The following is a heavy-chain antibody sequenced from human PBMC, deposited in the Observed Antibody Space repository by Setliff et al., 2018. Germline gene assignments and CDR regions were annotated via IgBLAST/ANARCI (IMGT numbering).Heavy chain of an antibody. D-gene: IGHD6-13*01. V-gene: IGHV3-73*01. CDR2: IRSKSDSYAT. J-gene: IGHJ3*02. Sequence: GGSLRLSCAASGFTFSGSAMDWVRQASGKGLEWVGRIRSKSDSYATIYAASGRGRFTISRDDSKNTEHLKMNSLKTEDMAVYYCAAAPAGSDVFDRWGQGTMVTVSS. CDR1: GFTFSGSA. CDR3: AAAPAGSDVFDR.